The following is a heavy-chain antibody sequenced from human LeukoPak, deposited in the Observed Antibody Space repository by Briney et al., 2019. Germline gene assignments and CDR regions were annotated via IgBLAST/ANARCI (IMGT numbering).Heavy chain of an antibody. D-gene: IGHD1-26*01. J-gene: IGHJ4*02. V-gene: IGHV3-48*01. CDR1: GFTFSSYS. Sequence: PGGSLRLSCAASGFTFSSYSINTVRQAAGKGLEWFSYISSSSSNIYYAASVKGRFTISRDNAKNSLYLQMNSLRAEDTAVYYCARGFIVGAEFDYWGQGTLVTVSS. CDR2: ISSSSSNI. CDR3: ARGFIVGAEFDY.